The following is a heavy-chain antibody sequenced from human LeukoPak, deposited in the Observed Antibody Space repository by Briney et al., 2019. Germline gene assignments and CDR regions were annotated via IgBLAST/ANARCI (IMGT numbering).Heavy chain of an antibody. CDR2: ISAYNGNT. V-gene: IGHV1-18*03. Sequence: GASVKVSCKASGYTFTSYGISWVRQAPGQGLEWMGWISAYNGNTNYAQKLQGRVTITRDTSASTVYMELSSLRSEDMAVYYCVRGVPGVYFYYYMDVWGKGTTVTVSS. D-gene: IGHD2-8*01. CDR3: VRGVPGVYFYYYMDV. J-gene: IGHJ6*03. CDR1: GYTFTSYG.